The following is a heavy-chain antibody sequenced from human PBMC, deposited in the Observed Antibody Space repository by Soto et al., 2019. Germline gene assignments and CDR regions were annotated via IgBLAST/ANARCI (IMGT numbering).Heavy chain of an antibody. CDR1: GFSLSTSGMC. J-gene: IGHJ4*02. D-gene: IGHD4-17*01. CDR3: AAFRPFYGGPRDY. Sequence: LVNPTQTLTLTCTFSGFSLSTSGMCVSWIRQPPGKALEWIGYIYHSGSTYYNPSLKSRVTISVDRSKNRFSLEWTSVTAADTAVYYCAAFRPFYGGPRDYWGQ. V-gene: IGHV4-30-2*01. CDR2: IYHSGST.